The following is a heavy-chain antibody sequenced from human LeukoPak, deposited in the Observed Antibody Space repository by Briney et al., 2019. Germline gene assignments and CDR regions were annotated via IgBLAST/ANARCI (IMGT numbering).Heavy chain of an antibody. Sequence: SETLSLTCTVSGGSISSGGYYWSWIRQPPGKGLEWIGSIYYSGSTYYNPPLKSRVTISVDTSKNQFSLKLSSVTAADTAVYYCARSHPDYYDSSGYLFDYWGQGTLVTVSS. CDR3: ARSHPDYYDSSGYLFDY. CDR1: GGSISSGGYY. V-gene: IGHV4-39*01. J-gene: IGHJ4*02. D-gene: IGHD3-22*01. CDR2: IYYSGST.